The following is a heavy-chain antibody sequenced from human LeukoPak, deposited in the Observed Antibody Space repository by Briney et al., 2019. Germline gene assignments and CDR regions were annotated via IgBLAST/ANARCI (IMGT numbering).Heavy chain of an antibody. CDR2: IYNSGST. Sequence: KPSETLSLTCTVSGGSISSGGYYWSRIRQHPGKGLEWIGYIYNSGSTYYNPSLKRRVTISVDTSKNQFSLKLSSVTAADTAVYYCARVRGRWLQFFDLWGRGTLVTVSS. CDR3: ARVRGRWLQFFDL. V-gene: IGHV4-31*02. CDR1: GGSISSGGYY. J-gene: IGHJ2*01. D-gene: IGHD5-24*01.